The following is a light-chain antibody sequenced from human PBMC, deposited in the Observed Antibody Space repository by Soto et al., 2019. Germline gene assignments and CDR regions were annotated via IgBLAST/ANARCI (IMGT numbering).Light chain of an antibody. V-gene: IGLV2-11*01. J-gene: IGLJ3*02. CDR2: DIT. CDR3: CSYAGRYTWV. Sequence: QSVLTQPRSVSGSPGQSVTISCTGTNSDVGSYKYVSWYQQHPGKAPKLMIYDITKRPSGVPDRFSGSKSGNTASLTISGLQAEDESDYYCCSYAGRYTWVFGGGTKLTVL. CDR1: NSDVGSYKY.